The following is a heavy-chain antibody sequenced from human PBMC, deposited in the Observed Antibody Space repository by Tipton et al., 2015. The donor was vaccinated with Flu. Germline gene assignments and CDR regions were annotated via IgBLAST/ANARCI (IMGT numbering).Heavy chain of an antibody. CDR2: INHSGST. CDR1: GYSISSGFY. Sequence: LRLSCTVSGYSISSGFYWGWIRQPPGKGLEWIGEINHSGSTNYNPSLKSRVTISVDTSKNQFSLKLSSVTAADTAVYYCARRRRGRSYYYYYGMDVWGQGTTVTVSS. CDR3: ARRRRGRSYYYYYGMDV. V-gene: IGHV4-38-2*02. J-gene: IGHJ6*02.